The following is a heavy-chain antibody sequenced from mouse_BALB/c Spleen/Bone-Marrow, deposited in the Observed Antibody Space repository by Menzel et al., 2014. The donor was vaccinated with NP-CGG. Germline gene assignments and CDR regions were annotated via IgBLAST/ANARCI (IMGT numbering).Heavy chain of an antibody. CDR1: GFSLSSYA. J-gene: IGHJ3*02. V-gene: IGHV5-6-5*01. CDR2: ISSSGTT. CDR3: ARERPYAGYNGYGYDPFNL. D-gene: IGHD2-3*01. Sequence: EESGGRLVTPGTPLTLTCTVSGFSLSSYAMIWVRQAPGKGLEWIGIISSSGTTSYASWAKGRFTISXTSTTVDLKITGPTTEDTATYFCARERPYAGYNGYGYDPFNLWGQGTLVTVS.